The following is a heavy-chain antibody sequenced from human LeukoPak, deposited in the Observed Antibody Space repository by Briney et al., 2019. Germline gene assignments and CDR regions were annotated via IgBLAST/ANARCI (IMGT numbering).Heavy chain of an antibody. Sequence: GGSLRLSCAASGFXFSSYAISWVRQAPGKGLEWVPVISDSGGSTYYADSVKGRFTISRDNSKNTLYLQMGSLRAVDTAVYFCARDDSNIVATTMAFDYWGQGTLVTVSS. CDR1: GFXFSSYA. V-gene: IGHV3-23*01. CDR3: ARDDSNIVATTMAFDY. CDR2: ISDSGGST. D-gene: IGHD5-12*01. J-gene: IGHJ4*02.